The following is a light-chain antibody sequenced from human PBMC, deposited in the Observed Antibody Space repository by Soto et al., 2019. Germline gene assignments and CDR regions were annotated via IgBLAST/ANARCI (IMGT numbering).Light chain of an antibody. Sequence: QAVVTQPPSASGTPGQRVTISCSGSSSNIGSNYVYWYQQLPGTAPKLLIYRNNQRPSGVPDRFSGSKSGTSASLAISGLRSKDEADYYCAAWDDSLSGWVFGGGTKLTVL. CDR3: AAWDDSLSGWV. CDR1: SSNIGSNY. J-gene: IGLJ3*02. V-gene: IGLV1-47*01. CDR2: RNN.